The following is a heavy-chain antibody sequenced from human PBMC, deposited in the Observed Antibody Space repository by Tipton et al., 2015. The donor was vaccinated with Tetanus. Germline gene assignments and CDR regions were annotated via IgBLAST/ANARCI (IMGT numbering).Heavy chain of an antibody. CDR2: IIPIFGTA. CDR3: GRPNFDMTTVTNVAS. J-gene: IGHJ5*01. V-gene: IGHV1-69*14. D-gene: IGHD4-17*01. CDR1: GGTFSSYA. Sequence: QVQLVQSGAEVKKPGSSVKVSCKASGGTFSSYAISWVRQAPGQGLEWMGGIIPIFGTANYAKKFQGRVTITADKSTGKAYMELSSLRSGATAVYYGGRPNFDMTTVTNVASWGQGTLVPVSS.